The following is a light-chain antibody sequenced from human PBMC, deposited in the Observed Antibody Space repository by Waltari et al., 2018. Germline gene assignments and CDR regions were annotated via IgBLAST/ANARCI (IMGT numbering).Light chain of an antibody. Sequence: QSALTQPASVSGSPGQSITISCTGTSSDVGGYNFVSWYQPHPGKAPKLLVFDVSNRPSGASNRFSGSKSGNTASLTIAGLQAGDEADYYCSSKTSSSTVVFGGGTKLTVL. CDR3: SSKTSSSTVV. V-gene: IGLV2-14*03. CDR1: SSDVGGYNF. CDR2: DVS. J-gene: IGLJ2*01.